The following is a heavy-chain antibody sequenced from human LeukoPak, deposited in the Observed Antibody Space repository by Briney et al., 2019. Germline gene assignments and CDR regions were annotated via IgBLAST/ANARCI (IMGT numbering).Heavy chain of an antibody. J-gene: IGHJ4*02. Sequence: PGGSLRLSCVASGVTISGYWMHWVRQAPGKGLAWVSRVDSDGTTTRYADSVKGRFTISRDNAKNTVYLQMNSLRAEDTAAYYCARIITAAAADCWGQGTLVAVSS. CDR1: GVTISGYW. V-gene: IGHV3-74*01. CDR2: VDSDGTTT. D-gene: IGHD6-13*01. CDR3: ARIITAAAADC.